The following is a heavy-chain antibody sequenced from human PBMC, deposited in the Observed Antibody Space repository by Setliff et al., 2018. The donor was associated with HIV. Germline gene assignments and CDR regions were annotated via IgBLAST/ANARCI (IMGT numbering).Heavy chain of an antibody. J-gene: IGHJ4*02. CDR3: AREFVALGNHFDK. CDR1: GFYFSIYA. Sequence: PGGSLRLSCAASGFYFSIYAMSWVRQAPGKGLECVSGINASGGTTYYGDSVKGRFTISRDNAKNSVYLQMNSLRADDAALYYCAREFVALGNHFDKWGQGTLVTVSS. V-gene: IGHV3-23*01. CDR2: INASGGTT.